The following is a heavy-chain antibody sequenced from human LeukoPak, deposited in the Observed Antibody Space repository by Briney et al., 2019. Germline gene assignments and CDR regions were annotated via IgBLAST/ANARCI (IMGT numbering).Heavy chain of an antibody. J-gene: IGHJ4*02. V-gene: IGHV3-23*01. D-gene: IGHD6-19*01. CDR3: ARARIAVAGPFDY. CDR2: ISGSGGST. CDR1: GFTFSSYA. Sequence: GGSLRLSCAASGFTFSSYAMSWVRQAPGKGLEWVSAISGSGGSTYYADSVKGRFTISRDNSKNTLHLQMNSLRVEDTAVYYCARARIAVAGPFDYWGQGTLVTVSS.